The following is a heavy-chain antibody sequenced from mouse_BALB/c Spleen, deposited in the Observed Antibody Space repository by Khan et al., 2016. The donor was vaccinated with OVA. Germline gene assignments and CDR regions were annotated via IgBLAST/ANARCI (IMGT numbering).Heavy chain of an antibody. Sequence: QIQLVQSGPELKKPGETVKISCKASGYTFTDYSMHWVKQAPGKGLKWMGWINTETGEPTYADDFKGRFAFSLETSASTAYLQINNLKNEDKATYFCARGGGSYAMDYWGQGTSVTVSS. CDR2: INTETGEP. CDR3: ARGGGSYAMDY. V-gene: IGHV9-2-1*01. J-gene: IGHJ4*01. CDR1: GYTFTDYS.